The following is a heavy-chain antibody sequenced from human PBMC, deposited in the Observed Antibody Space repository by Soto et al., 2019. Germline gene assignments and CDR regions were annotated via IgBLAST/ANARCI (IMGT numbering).Heavy chain of an antibody. CDR1: GFTFSSYS. D-gene: IGHD2-15*01. Sequence: EVQLVESGGGLVQPGGSLRLSCAASGFTFSSYSMNWVRQAPGKGLEWVSYISSSSSTIYYADSVKGRFTISRDNAKNSLYLQMNSLRDADTAVYYCARDRCSGGSCYSAYYYGMAVWGHGTTVTVSS. J-gene: IGHJ6*02. CDR3: ARDRCSGGSCYSAYYYGMAV. V-gene: IGHV3-48*02. CDR2: ISSSSSTI.